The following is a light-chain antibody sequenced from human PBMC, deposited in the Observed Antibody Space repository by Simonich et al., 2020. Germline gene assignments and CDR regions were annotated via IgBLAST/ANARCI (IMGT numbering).Light chain of an antibody. V-gene: IGKV1-NL1*01. CDR2: AAS. Sequence: DIQMTQSPSSLSASVGDRVTITCRASQGISNSLAWYQQKPGKAPKLLLYAASRLESGVPSRLSGSGSGTDFTLTISSLQAEDVAVYYCQQYYSTPYTFGQGTKLEIK. CDR3: QQYYSTPYT. J-gene: IGKJ2*01. CDR1: QGISNS.